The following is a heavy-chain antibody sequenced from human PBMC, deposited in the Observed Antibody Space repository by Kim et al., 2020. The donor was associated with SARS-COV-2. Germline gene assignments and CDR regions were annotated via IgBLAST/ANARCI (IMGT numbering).Heavy chain of an antibody. J-gene: IGHJ3*02. V-gene: IGHV4-59*08. CDR3: ARRRGYSYGLEAFDI. Sequence: PSLKSRVTISVDTSKNQFSRKLSSVTAADTAVYYCARRRGYSYGLEAFDIWGQGTMVTVSS. D-gene: IGHD5-18*01.